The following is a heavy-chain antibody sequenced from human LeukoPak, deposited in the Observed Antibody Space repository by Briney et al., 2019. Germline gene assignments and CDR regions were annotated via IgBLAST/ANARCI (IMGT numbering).Heavy chain of an antibody. Sequence: GSLRLSCAASGFTLSSYGMSWVRQAPGKGLEWVSAISGSGGSTYYADSVKGRFTISRDNAKNSLYLQMNSLRAEDTVVYYCAELGITMIGGVWGKGTTVTISS. J-gene: IGHJ6*04. CDR3: AELGITMIGGV. CDR1: GFTLSSYG. D-gene: IGHD3-10*02. CDR2: ISGSGGST. V-gene: IGHV3-23*01.